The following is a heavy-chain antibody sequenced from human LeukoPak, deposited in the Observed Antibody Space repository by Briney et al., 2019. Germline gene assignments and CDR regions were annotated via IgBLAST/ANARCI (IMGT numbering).Heavy chain of an antibody. J-gene: IGHJ6*03. D-gene: IGHD1-1*01. CDR3: VSSGRNNWNQIYYYYYYMDV. V-gene: IGHV4-59*11. Sequence: SETLSLTCTVSGGSISSHYWSWIRQPPGKGLEWIGYIYYSGSTNYNPSLKSRVTISVDTSKNQFSLKLSSVTAADTAVYYCVSSGRNNWNQIYYYYYYMDVWGKGTTVTVSS. CDR1: GGSISSHY. CDR2: IYYSGST.